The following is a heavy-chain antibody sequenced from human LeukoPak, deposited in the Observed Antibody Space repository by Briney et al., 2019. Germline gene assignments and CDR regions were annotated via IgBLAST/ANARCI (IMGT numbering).Heavy chain of an antibody. CDR3: ARDGRQNFDWLSPNDY. V-gene: IGHV1-3*03. CDR2: INAGNGNT. CDR1: GYTFTSYA. J-gene: IGHJ4*02. D-gene: IGHD3-9*01. Sequence: ASVKVSCKASGYTFTSYAMHWVRQAPGQRLEWMGWINAGNGNTKYSQEFQGRVTITRDTSASTAYMELSSLRSEDTAVYYCARDGRQNFDWLSPNDYWGQGTLVTVSS.